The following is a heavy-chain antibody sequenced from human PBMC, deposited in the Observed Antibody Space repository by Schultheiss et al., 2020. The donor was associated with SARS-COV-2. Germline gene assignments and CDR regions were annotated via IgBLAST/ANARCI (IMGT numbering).Heavy chain of an antibody. Sequence: GESLKISCAASGFTFSSYWMHWVRQAPGKGLVWVSRINSDGSSTSYADSVKGRFTISRDNAKNSLYLQMNSLRAEDTAVYYCAGTPEPSYYDFWSGYYRDAFDIWGQGTMVTVSS. CDR3: AGTPEPSYYDFWSGYYRDAFDI. D-gene: IGHD3-3*01. V-gene: IGHV3-74*01. CDR2: INSDGSST. J-gene: IGHJ3*02. CDR1: GFTFSSYW.